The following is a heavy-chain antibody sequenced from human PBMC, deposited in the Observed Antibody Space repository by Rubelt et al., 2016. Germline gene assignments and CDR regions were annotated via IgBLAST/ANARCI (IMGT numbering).Heavy chain of an antibody. Sequence: QVQLQESGPGLVKPSETLSLTCTVSGGSISTYYWSWIRQPAGKGLEWIGRIYSSGSTNYNPSLKSRVTMAVETSKNQFSLKLSAVTAADTAMYYWARKGYGDYDYWGQGTPVTVSS. J-gene: IGHJ4*02. CDR2: IYSSGST. D-gene: IGHD4-17*01. V-gene: IGHV4-4*07. CDR1: GGSISTYY. CDR3: ARKGYGDYDY.